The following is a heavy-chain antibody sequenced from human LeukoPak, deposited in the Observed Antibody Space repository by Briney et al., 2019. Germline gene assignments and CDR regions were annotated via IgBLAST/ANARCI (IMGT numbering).Heavy chain of an antibody. D-gene: IGHD4-23*01. CDR1: GGSISSGDYY. CDR3: ARLTTVVTPRPYYFDY. J-gene: IGHJ4*02. Sequence: SQTLSLTCTVSGGSISSGDYYWSWIRQPPGKGLEWFGYIYYSGSTYYNPSLKSRVTISVDTSKNQFSLKLSSVTAADTAVYYCARLTTVVTPRPYYFDYWGQGTLVTVSS. V-gene: IGHV4-30-4*08. CDR2: IYYSGST.